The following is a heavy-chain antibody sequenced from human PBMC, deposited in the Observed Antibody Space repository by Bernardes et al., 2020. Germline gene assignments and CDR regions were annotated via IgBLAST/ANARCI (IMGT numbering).Heavy chain of an antibody. V-gene: IGHV1-2*06. Sequence: ASVKVSCKASGYTFTDYFIHWVRQAPGHGLDWMGRINPNSGATNYAQKFQGRVTMSRDTSITTAYMEVSRLTSDDTAAYYCARDRTSGSYHDAFDIWGQGTVVTVSS. D-gene: IGHD1-26*01. CDR3: ARDRTSGSYHDAFDI. CDR2: INPNSGAT. CDR1: GYTFTDYF. J-gene: IGHJ3*02.